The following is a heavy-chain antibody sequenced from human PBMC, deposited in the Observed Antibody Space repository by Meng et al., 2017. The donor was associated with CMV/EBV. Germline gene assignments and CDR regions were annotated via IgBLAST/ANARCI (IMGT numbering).Heavy chain of an antibody. Sequence: HESGPGLVNPSDTLSLTGTVPGASIGSSSYYWVWIRQPPGKGLEWIGSIYYSGSTYYNPSLKSRVTISVDTSKNQFSLKLSSVTAADTAVYYCASIVGAQDYWGQGTLVTVSS. CDR1: GASIGSSSYY. CDR3: ASIVGAQDY. V-gene: IGHV4-39*07. D-gene: IGHD1-26*01. J-gene: IGHJ4*02. CDR2: IYYSGST.